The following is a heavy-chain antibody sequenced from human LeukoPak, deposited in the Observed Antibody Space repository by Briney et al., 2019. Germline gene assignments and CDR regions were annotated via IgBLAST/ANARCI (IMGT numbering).Heavy chain of an antibody. CDR1: GYTFTSYD. Sequence: ASVKVSCKASGYTFTSYDINWVRQATGQGLEWMGWMNPNSGNTGYAQKFQGRVTITRNTSISKAYMELSSLRSEDTAVYYCARGEGSTSLYYMDVWGKGTTVTVSS. J-gene: IGHJ6*03. D-gene: IGHD2-2*01. CDR3: ARGEGSTSLYYMDV. V-gene: IGHV1-8*03. CDR2: MNPNSGNT.